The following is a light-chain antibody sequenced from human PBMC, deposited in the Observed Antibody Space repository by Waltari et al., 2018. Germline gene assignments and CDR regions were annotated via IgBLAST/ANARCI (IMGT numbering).Light chain of an antibody. CDR2: LAS. CDR1: QSLLHSNGYNY. Sequence: DIVMTQSPLSLPVTPGEPASISCRSSQSLLHSNGYNYLSWYLQKPGQSPQLLIYLASYRASGVPDRFSGSGSDTDFTLKISKVEAEDVGVFFCMQTLQTPPTSGGGTKVETK. CDR3: MQTLQTPPT. V-gene: IGKV2-28*01. J-gene: IGKJ4*01.